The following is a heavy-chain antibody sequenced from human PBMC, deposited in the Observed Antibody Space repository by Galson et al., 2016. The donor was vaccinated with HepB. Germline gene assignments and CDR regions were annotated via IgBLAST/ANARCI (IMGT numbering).Heavy chain of an antibody. CDR3: ARASPRDSSGWYPDAFDI. D-gene: IGHD6-19*01. V-gene: IGHV4-59*01. CDR1: GGSISSYY. Sequence: ETLSLTCTVSGGSISSYYWSWIRQPPGKGLEWIGYIYYSGSTNYNPSLKSRVTISVDTSKNQFSLKLSSVTAADTAVYYSARASPRDSSGWYPDAFDIWGQGTMVTVSS. CDR2: IYYSGST. J-gene: IGHJ3*02.